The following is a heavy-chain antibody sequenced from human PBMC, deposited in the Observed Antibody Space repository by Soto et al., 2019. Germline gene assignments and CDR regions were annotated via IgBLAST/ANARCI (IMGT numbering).Heavy chain of an antibody. CDR2: ISGRSNTI. V-gene: IGHV3-48*01. CDR1: GFTFSDYN. D-gene: IGHD3-10*01. J-gene: IGHJ4*02. Sequence: EVQLVESGGGLVQPGGPLRLSCVASGFTFSDYNMNWVRQAPGKGLEWVSFISGRSNTIYYADSVKGRFTISRDNAQNLLYLLMNSLRAEDTAGYYCAGEGDGSCFFSDFWGQGTLVTVSS. CDR3: AGEGDGSCFFSDF.